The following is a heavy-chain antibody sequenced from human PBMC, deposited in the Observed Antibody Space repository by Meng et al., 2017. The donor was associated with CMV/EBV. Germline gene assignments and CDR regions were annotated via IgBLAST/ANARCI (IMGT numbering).Heavy chain of an antibody. V-gene: IGHV4-34*01. Sequence: LVERSDALTLTGAGLGGSYSGYYLSGIRQTPGKGLEWIGEINHSGSTNYNPSLKSRVTISVDTSKNQFSLKLSSVTAADTAVYYCARGLWFGELSPFDYWGQGTLVTVSS. CDR3: ARGLWFGELSPFDY. CDR1: GGSYSGYY. D-gene: IGHD3-10*01. CDR2: INHSGST. J-gene: IGHJ4*02.